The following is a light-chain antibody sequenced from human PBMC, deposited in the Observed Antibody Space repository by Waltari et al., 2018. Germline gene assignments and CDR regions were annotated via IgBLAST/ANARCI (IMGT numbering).Light chain of an antibody. V-gene: IGLV2-11*01. Sequence: QSALTQPRSVSGSPGQSVTISCTATSRDVGGYDYVSWYPHHPGKAPKLMIGDVTKRPSGVPDRFSGSKSGNTASLTISGLQAEDEADYYCCSYAGSYTHVVFGGGTKLTVL. CDR2: DVT. CDR1: SRDVGGYDY. CDR3: CSYAGSYTHVV. J-gene: IGLJ2*01.